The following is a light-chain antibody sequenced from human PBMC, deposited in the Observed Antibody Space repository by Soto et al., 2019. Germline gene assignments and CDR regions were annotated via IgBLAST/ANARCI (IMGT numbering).Light chain of an antibody. Sequence: QSALTQPASVSGSPGQSITISCTGTSSDVGGYNYVSWYQQHPGKAPKLMIYDVSNRPSGVSNRFSGSKSANTASLTISVLKAEDEADYYCSSYTSSSTYVFGPGTKVTVL. V-gene: IGLV2-14*01. CDR3: SSYTSSSTYV. CDR1: SSDVGGYNY. J-gene: IGLJ1*01. CDR2: DVS.